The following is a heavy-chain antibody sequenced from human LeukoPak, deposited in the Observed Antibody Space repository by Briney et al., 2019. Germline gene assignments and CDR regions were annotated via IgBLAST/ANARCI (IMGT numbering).Heavy chain of an antibody. CDR2: ISYDGSNK. Sequence: GGSLRLSCAASGFTFSSYGMHWVRQAPGKGLEWVAVISYDGSNKYYADSVKGRFTISRDNSKNTLYLQMNSLRAEDTAVYYCAKGFEVLLWFGEKSGNWFDPWGQGTLVTVSS. CDR1: GFTFSSYG. D-gene: IGHD3-10*01. V-gene: IGHV3-30*18. J-gene: IGHJ5*02. CDR3: AKGFEVLLWFGEKSGNWFDP.